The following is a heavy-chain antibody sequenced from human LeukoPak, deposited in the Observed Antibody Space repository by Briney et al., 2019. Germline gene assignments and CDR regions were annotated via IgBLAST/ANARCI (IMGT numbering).Heavy chain of an antibody. D-gene: IGHD4-17*01. V-gene: IGHV3-21*01. J-gene: IGHJ4*02. CDR1: GFTFSSYS. CDR3: AREGDDHGDYGNFDY. CDR2: ISGSSSYI. Sequence: PGGSLRLSCAASGFTFSSYSMNWVRQAPGKGLEWVSCISGSSSYIYYVDSVKGRFAISRDNAKNSLYLQMNSLRAEDTAVYYCAREGDDHGDYGNFDYWGQGTLVTVSS.